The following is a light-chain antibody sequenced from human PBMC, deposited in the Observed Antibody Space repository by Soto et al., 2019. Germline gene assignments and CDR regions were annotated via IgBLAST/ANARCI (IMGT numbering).Light chain of an antibody. CDR1: QGISSY. CDR2: DGS. CDR3: QQLNSYPRT. V-gene: IGKV1-9*01. J-gene: IGKJ5*01. Sequence: IQLTQSPSSLSASVGDRVTITCRASQGISSYLAWYQQKPGKAPELLIYDGSTLQSGVPSRFSGSGSGTDFTLTISSLQPEDFATYYCQQLNSYPRTFGQGTRLEIK.